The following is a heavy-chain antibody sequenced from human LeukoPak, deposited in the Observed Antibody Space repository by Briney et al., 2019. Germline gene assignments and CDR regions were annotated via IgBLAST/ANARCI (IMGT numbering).Heavy chain of an antibody. Sequence: GRSLRLSCAASGFTFDDYAMHWVRQAPGKGLEWVSGINWNSGTIGYADSVKGRFTISRDNAENSLYLQMNSLRADDMAFYYCARDRFRYCSGAYCSHFEFWGQGTLVSVSS. CDR1: GFTFDDYA. CDR3: ARDRFRYCSGAYCSHFEF. CDR2: INWNSGTI. J-gene: IGHJ4*02. V-gene: IGHV3-9*03. D-gene: IGHD2-15*01.